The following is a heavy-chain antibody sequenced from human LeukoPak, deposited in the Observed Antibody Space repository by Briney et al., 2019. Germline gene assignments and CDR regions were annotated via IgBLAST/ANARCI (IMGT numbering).Heavy chain of an antibody. J-gene: IGHJ6*04. D-gene: IGHD5-12*01. CDR2: ISAYNGNT. Sequence: ASVKVSCKASGYTFTSYGISWVRQAPGQGLEWMGWISAYNGNTNYAQKLQGRVTMTTDTSTSTAYMELRSLRSDDTAVYYCARCPHKQWLVSYYYGMDVRGKGTTVTVSS. V-gene: IGHV1-18*04. CDR1: GYTFTSYG. CDR3: ARCPHKQWLVSYYYGMDV.